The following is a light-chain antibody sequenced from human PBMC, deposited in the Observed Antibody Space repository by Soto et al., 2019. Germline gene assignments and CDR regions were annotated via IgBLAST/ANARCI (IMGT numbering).Light chain of an antibody. Sequence: DIQMTQSPSSLSASVGDRVTITCLASQGIITYLNWYQQKPGKAPKLLIYAASSLQSGVPSRFSGSGSETDFTLTISSLQPEDFATYSCQQSYSTTWTFGQGTKVDIK. CDR1: QGIITY. J-gene: IGKJ1*01. V-gene: IGKV1-39*01. CDR2: AAS. CDR3: QQSYSTTWT.